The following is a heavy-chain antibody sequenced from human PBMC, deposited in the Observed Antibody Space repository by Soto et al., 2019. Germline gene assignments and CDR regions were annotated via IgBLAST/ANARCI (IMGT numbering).Heavy chain of an antibody. V-gene: IGHV4-39*07. Sequence: SETLSLTCTVSSAPVSSSTYTWGWIRQPPGKGLEWIGSIYYGGSTYYNPSLNSRVTVSVDTSKNQFSLKMTSVTAADTAVYYCARVPDRWGQGTLVTVS. D-gene: IGHD2-2*01. CDR2: IYYGGST. CDR3: ARVPDR. J-gene: IGHJ5*02. CDR1: SAPVSSSTYT.